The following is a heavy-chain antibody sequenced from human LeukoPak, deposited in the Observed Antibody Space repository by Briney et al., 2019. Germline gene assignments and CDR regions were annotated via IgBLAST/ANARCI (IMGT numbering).Heavy chain of an antibody. D-gene: IGHD3-22*01. J-gene: IGHJ4*02. CDR3: ARSPLDYYDSSGYDVY. CDR1: GGSFSSYY. CDR2: IYYSGST. V-gene: IGHV4-59*12. Sequence: SETLSLTCTVSGGSFSSYYWSWIRQSPGKGLEWIGYIYYSGSTNYNPSLKSRVTISVDTSKNQFSLKLSSVTAADTAVYYCARSPLDYYDSSGYDVYWGQGTLVTVSS.